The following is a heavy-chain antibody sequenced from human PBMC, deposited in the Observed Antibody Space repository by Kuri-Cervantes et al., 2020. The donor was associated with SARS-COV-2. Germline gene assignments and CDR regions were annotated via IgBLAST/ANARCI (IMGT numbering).Heavy chain of an antibody. CDR1: GGSISSYY. D-gene: IGHD6-13*01. CDR3: ARALYSIPHAFQH. V-gene: IGHV4-59*01. CDR2: IYYSGRT. Sequence: SETLSLTCTVSGGSISSYYWSWIRQPPGKGLEGIGYIYYSGRTNYNPSLKSRVTISVDTSKNQFSLKLSSVTAADTAVYYCARALYSIPHAFQHWGQGTLVTVYS. J-gene: IGHJ1*01.